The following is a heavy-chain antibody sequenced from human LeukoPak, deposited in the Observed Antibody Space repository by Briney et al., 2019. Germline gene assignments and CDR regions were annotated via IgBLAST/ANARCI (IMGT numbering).Heavy chain of an antibody. V-gene: IGHV1-18*04. D-gene: IGHD1-14*01. Sequence: GASVKVSCKASGYTFTSYGINWVRQAPGRGLEWMGWISGYNGNTNYGPKLQGRVTMTTDTSTSTAYMELRSLRSDDTAMYYCARVLHSDDHRRNNWFDPWGQGTLVTVSS. CDR3: ARVLHSDDHRRNNWFDP. CDR1: GYTFTSYG. CDR2: ISGYNGNT. J-gene: IGHJ5*02.